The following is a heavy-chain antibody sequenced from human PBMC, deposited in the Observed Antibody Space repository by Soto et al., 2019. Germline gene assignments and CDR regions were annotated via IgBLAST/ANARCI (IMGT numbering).Heavy chain of an antibody. CDR1: GGTFSSYA. J-gene: IGHJ6*02. CDR3: ARTTYYDFWSGYYKSQYYYYGMDV. CDR2: IYPGDSDT. V-gene: IGHV5-51*01. Sequence: KVSCKASGGTFSSYAISWVRQAPGQGLEWMGIIYPGDSDTRYSPSFQGQVTISADKSISTAYLQWSSLKASDTAMYYCARTTYYDFWSGYYKSQYYYYGMDVWGQGTTVTVSS. D-gene: IGHD3-3*01.